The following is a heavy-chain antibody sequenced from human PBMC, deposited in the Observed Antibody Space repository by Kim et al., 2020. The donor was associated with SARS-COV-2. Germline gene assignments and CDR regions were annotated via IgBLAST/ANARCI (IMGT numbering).Heavy chain of an antibody. D-gene: IGHD3-3*02. Sequence: YADSVKGRFTISRDDAKNSLYLQMNRLRAEDTAVYYCASDLLGISIAAFDIWGLGTMVTVSS. J-gene: IGHJ3*02. V-gene: IGHV3-11*06. CDR3: ASDLLGISIAAFDI.